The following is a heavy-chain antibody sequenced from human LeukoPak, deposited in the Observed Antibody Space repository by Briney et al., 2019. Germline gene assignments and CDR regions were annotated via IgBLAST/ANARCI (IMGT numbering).Heavy chain of an antibody. CDR2: IYPGDSDT. CDR3: ARHKGDDYGDYGVGWYFDL. CDR1: GYSFTSYW. Sequence: GESLKISCKGSGYSFTSYWIGWVRQMPGKGLEWMGIIYPGDSDTRYSPSFQGQVTISADKSISTAYLQWSSLKASDTAMYYCARHKGDDYGDYGVGWYFDLWGRGTLVTVSS. D-gene: IGHD4-17*01. V-gene: IGHV5-51*01. J-gene: IGHJ2*01.